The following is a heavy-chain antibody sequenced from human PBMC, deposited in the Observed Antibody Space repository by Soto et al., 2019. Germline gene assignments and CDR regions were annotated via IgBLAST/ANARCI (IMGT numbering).Heavy chain of an antibody. V-gene: IGHV3-30*18. Sequence: QVQLVESGGGVVQPGQSLRLACVGSGFTFSNYGMHWVRQAPGEGLEWVAVISYDEDNIYYADSVKGRFTISRDNSKDTLYLKMNSLRPEDTAVYFCAKSGTTVTTFWYFDLWGRGTLVTVSS. J-gene: IGHJ2*01. CDR3: AKSGTTVTTFWYFDL. CDR2: ISYDEDNI. CDR1: GFTFSNYG. D-gene: IGHD4-17*01.